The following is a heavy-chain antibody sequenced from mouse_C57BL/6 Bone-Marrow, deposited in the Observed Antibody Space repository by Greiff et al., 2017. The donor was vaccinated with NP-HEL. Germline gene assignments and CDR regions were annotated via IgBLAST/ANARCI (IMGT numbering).Heavy chain of an antibody. J-gene: IGHJ3*01. V-gene: IGHV2-2*01. CDR1: GFSLTSYG. D-gene: IGHD1-1*01. CDR2: IWSGGST. Sequence: QVQLQQSGPGLVQPSQSLSITCTVSGFSLTSYGVHWVRQSPGKGLEWLGVIWSGGSTDYNAAFISRLSISKDNSKSQVFFKMNSLQADDTAIYYCARIFDGSSYGFAYWGQGTLVTVSA. CDR3: ARIFDGSSYGFAY.